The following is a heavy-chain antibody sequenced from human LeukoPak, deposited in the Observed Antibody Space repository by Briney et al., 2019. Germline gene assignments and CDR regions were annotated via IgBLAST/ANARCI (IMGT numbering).Heavy chain of an antibody. CDR2: IYTSGST. J-gene: IGHJ4*02. CDR1: GGSISSYY. CDR3: ARERTPRGYSSGWYGGYDY. V-gene: IGHV4-4*07. Sequence: PSETLSLTCTVSGGSISSYYWSWIRQPAGKGLEWIGRIYTSGSTNYNPSLKSRVTMSVDTSKNQFSLKLSSVTAADTAVYYCARERTPRGYSSGWYGGYDYWGQGTLVTVSS. D-gene: IGHD6-19*01.